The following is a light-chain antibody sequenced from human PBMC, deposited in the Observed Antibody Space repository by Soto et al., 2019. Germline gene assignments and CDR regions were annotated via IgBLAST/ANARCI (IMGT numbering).Light chain of an antibody. CDR3: QQYYTTPYT. Sequence: VVTQFPDSLTVSLGERAAIDCKSSHSLLYNSSHYLAWYQQKPGQPPKLLIYWSSTRESGVPARFSGSGPGTNFTLTISGLQAEDAAVYYCQQYYTTPYTFGQGTKLAI. J-gene: IGKJ2*01. CDR1: HSLLYNSSHY. CDR2: WSS. V-gene: IGKV4-1*01.